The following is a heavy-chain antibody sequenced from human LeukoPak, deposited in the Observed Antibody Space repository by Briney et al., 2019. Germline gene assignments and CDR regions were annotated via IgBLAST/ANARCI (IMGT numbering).Heavy chain of an antibody. V-gene: IGHV3-53*01. CDR3: AKVGGLRPNQGGGLDY. CDR1: GFTVSANY. CDR2: IYNDGST. Sequence: GGSLRLSCATSGFTVSANYMTWVRQAPGKGLEWVSVIYNDGSTYYADSVKGRFTISRDNSKNTLYLRMNSLRAEDTAVYYCAKVGGLRPNQGGGLDYWGQGTLVTVSS. D-gene: IGHD5-12*01. J-gene: IGHJ4*02.